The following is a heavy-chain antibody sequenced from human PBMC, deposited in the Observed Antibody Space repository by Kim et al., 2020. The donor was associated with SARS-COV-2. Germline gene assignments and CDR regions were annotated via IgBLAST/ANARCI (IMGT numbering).Heavy chain of an antibody. CDR2: INHSGST. Sequence: SETLSLTCAVYGGSFSGYYWSWIRQPPGKGLEWIGEINHSGSTNYNPSLKSRVTISVDTSKNQFSLKLSSVTAADTAVYYCARDRCSTSCSRHDYYYYGMDVWGQGTTVTVSS. J-gene: IGHJ6*02. V-gene: IGHV4-34*01. CDR3: ARDRCSTSCSRHDYYYYGMDV. CDR1: GGSFSGYY. D-gene: IGHD2-2*01.